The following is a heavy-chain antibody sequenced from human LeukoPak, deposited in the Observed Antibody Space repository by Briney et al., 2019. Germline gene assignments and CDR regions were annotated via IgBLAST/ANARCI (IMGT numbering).Heavy chain of an antibody. CDR1: GFTISSYW. V-gene: IGHV3-7*03. CDR3: ARDQFDTWSRRGNFDS. Sequence: GGTLRLSCAASGFTISSYWMNWVRQSPGKGREGVANIKQDRREKYYVVSVKGRFTISRDNTKNSLYLQMNSLRAEDTAVFYCARDQFDTWSRRGNFDSWGQGTLVIVSS. CDR2: IKQDRREK. J-gene: IGHJ4*02. D-gene: IGHD3-3*01.